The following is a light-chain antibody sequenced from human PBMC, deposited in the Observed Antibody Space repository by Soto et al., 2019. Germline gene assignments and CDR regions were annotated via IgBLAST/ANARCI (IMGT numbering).Light chain of an antibody. V-gene: IGLV2-14*01. J-gene: IGLJ1*01. CDR1: SSDVGGYKY. CDR3: NSYTSSSTLV. Sequence: QSALTQPASVSGSPGQSITISCTGTSSDVGGYKYVSWYQHHPGKAPKLIIYEVSNRPSGVSIRFSGSKSGNTASLTISGLQADDEADYYCNSYTSSSTLVFGTGTKVTVL. CDR2: EVS.